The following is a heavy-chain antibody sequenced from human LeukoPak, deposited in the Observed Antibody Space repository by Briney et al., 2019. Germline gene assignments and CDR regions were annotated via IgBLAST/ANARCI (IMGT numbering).Heavy chain of an antibody. V-gene: IGHV4-4*07. CDR1: GGSIGTYY. CDR3: ARGGRGEVGWLRSGYAFDI. J-gene: IGHJ3*02. D-gene: IGHD5-12*01. CDR2: IYTSGTT. Sequence: SETLSLTCTVSGGSIGTYYWSWIRQPAGKAPEWIGRIYTSGTTNYNPSLKNRVTMSVDTSKNRFSLTLTSVTAADTAVYYCARGGRGEVGWLRSGYAFDIWGRGTMVTVSS.